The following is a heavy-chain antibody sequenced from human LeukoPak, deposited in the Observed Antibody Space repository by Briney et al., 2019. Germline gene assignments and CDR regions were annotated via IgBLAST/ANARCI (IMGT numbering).Heavy chain of an antibody. J-gene: IGHJ4*02. Sequence: PGGSLRLSCAASGFTFSSYEMIWVRQAPGKGLEWVSYISTSGSTIYYADSVKGRFTISRDYSKNTLYLQMNSLRAEDTAIYYCAKAISGPLVPTSGWNYWGQGTLATVSS. CDR3: AKAISGPLVPTSGWNY. D-gene: IGHD6-19*01. CDR1: GFTFSSYE. V-gene: IGHV3-48*03. CDR2: ISTSGSTI.